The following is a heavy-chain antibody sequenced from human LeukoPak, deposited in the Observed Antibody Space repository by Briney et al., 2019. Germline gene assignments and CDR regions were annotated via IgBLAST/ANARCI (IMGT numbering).Heavy chain of an antibody. Sequence: GASLRLSCAASGFTFSSYAMSWVRQAPGKGLEWVSAISGSGGSTYYADSVKGRFTISRDNSKNTLYLQMNSLRAEDTAVYYCAKDRTPYYDFWSGYYPGGFDYWGQGTLVTVSS. CDR2: ISGSGGST. CDR1: GFTFSSYA. CDR3: AKDRTPYYDFWSGYYPGGFDY. J-gene: IGHJ4*02. D-gene: IGHD3-3*01. V-gene: IGHV3-23*01.